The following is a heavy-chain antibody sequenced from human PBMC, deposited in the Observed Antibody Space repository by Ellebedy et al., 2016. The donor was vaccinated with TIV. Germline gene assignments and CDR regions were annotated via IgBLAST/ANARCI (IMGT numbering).Heavy chain of an antibody. CDR3: ARTRAHNWFDP. CDR1: GGSISSGGYY. J-gene: IGHJ5*02. Sequence: MPSETLSLTCTVSGGSISSGGYYWSWIRQHPGKGLEWIGYIYYSGSTYYNPSLKSRFTISVDTSKNQFSLKLSSVTAADTAVYYCARTRAHNWFDPWGQGTLVTVSS. V-gene: IGHV4-31*03. CDR2: IYYSGST.